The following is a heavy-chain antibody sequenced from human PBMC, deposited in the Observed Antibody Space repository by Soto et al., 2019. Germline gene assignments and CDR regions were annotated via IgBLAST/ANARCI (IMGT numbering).Heavy chain of an antibody. CDR3: ARYCSAGSCYSDFPYYGMDV. Sequence: SETLSLTCTVSGGSISSGDYYWSWIRQPPGKGLEWIGYIYYSGSTYYNPSLKSRVTTSVDTSKNQFSLKLSSVTAADTAVYYCARYCSAGSCYSDFPYYGMDVWGHGTTVTVSS. V-gene: IGHV4-30-4*01. D-gene: IGHD2-15*01. CDR2: IYYSGST. CDR1: GGSISSGDYY. J-gene: IGHJ6*02.